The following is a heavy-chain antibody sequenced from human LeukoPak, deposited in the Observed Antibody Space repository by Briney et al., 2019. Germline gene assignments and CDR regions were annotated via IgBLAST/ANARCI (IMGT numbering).Heavy chain of an antibody. CDR2: FDPEDGET. V-gene: IGHV1-24*01. J-gene: IGHJ4*02. Sequence: ASVKVSCKVSGYTLTELSMHWVRQAPGKGREWMGGFDPEDGETIYAQKFQGRVTMTEDTSTATAYMELSSLRSEDTAVYYCATRPTYWGIAVAAAGEGVYFDYWGQGTLVTVSS. D-gene: IGHD6-19*01. CDR1: GYTLTELS. CDR3: ATRPTYWGIAVAAAGEGVYFDY.